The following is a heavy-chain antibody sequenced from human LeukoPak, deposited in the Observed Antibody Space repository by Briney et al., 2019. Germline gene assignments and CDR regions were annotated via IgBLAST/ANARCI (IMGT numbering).Heavy chain of an antibody. Sequence: GGSLRLSCAASGFTFSSYAMHWVRQAPGKGLEWVAVISYDGSNKYYADSVKGRFTISRDNSKNTLYMQINSLRAEDTAVYYCARDLIGGAYDYWGQGTLVTVSS. V-gene: IGHV3-30*04. CDR3: ARDLIGGAYDY. D-gene: IGHD3-10*01. CDR1: GFTFSSYA. J-gene: IGHJ4*02. CDR2: ISYDGSNK.